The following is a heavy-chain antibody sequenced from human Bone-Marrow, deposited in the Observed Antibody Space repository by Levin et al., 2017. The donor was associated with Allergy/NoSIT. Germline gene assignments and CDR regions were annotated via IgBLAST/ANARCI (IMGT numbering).Heavy chain of an antibody. CDR1: GFIFVDHA. V-gene: IGHV3-49*04. CDR3: SRGLTEVGARYYFDP. Sequence: HAGGSLRLSCTASGFIFVDHAVSWVRQAPGKGLEWVGFIRSRTYGGTAEYAASVKGRFTISRDNSESTAYLQMNSLKTEDTAVYYCSRGLTEVGARYYFDPWGHGTLVTVSS. J-gene: IGHJ4*01. CDR2: IRSRTYGGTA. D-gene: IGHD1-26*01.